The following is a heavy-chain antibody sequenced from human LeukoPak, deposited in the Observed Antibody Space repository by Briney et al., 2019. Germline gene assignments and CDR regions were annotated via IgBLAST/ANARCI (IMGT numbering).Heavy chain of an antibody. Sequence: ASVKVSCKASGYTFTSYGISWVRQAPGQGLEWMGWISAYNGNTNYAQKLQGRVTMTTDTSTSTAYMELSSLRSEDTAMYYCARDSTPIYCSSTSCYSRGGNWFDPWGQGTLVTVSS. V-gene: IGHV1-18*01. D-gene: IGHD2-2*01. CDR2: ISAYNGNT. CDR1: GYTFTSYG. CDR3: ARDSTPIYCSSTSCYSRGGNWFDP. J-gene: IGHJ5*02.